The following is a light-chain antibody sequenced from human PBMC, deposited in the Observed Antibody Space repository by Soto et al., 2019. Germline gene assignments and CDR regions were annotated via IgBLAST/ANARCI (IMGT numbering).Light chain of an antibody. CDR2: EVS. V-gene: IGLV2-14*01. J-gene: IGLJ1*01. CDR3: SSYTSSSTSV. CDR1: SSDVGGYNY. Sequence: QSALTQPASVSGSPGQSITISCTGTSSDVGGYNYVSWYHQHPGKAPKLMIYEVSNRPSGVSNRFSGSKSGNKASLTISGLQAEDEADYYCSSYTSSSTSVFGTGTKLTVL.